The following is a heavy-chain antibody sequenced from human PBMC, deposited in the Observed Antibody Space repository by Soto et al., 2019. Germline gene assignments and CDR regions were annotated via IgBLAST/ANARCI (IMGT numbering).Heavy chain of an antibody. CDR3: ARAIVVVPAAQGYYYYYYMDV. J-gene: IGHJ6*03. CDR1: GFTFSSYW. CDR2: IKQDGSEK. Sequence: GGSLRLSCTASGFTFSSYWMSWVRQAPGKGLEWVANIKQDGSEKYYVDSVKGRFTISRDNAKNSLYLQMNSLRAEDTAVYYCARAIVVVPAAQGYYYYYYMDVWGKGTTVTVSS. D-gene: IGHD2-2*01. V-gene: IGHV3-7*01.